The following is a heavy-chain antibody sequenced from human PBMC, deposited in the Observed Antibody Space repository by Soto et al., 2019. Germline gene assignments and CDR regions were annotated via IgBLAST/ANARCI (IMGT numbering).Heavy chain of an antibody. Sequence: PGGSLRLSCAASGFTFSDYYMSWIRQAPGKGLEWVSYISSSGSTIYYADSVKGRFTISRDNAKNSLYLQMNSLRAEDTAVYYCARAGSKMVAALNWFDPWGQGSLVTVSS. D-gene: IGHD2-15*01. CDR1: GFTFSDYY. V-gene: IGHV3-11*01. CDR2: ISSSGSTI. CDR3: ARAGSKMVAALNWFDP. J-gene: IGHJ5*02.